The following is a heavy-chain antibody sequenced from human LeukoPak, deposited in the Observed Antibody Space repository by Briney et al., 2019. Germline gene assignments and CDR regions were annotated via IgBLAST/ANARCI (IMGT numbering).Heavy chain of an antibody. Sequence: GGSLRLSCAASGFTFSSYNMNWVRQAPGQGLEWVSYISSSSSIIYYADSVKGRFTISRDNAKNSLYLQTNSLRDEDTAVYYCARGAVVTPFYFDYWGQGTLVTVSS. J-gene: IGHJ4*02. D-gene: IGHD4-23*01. V-gene: IGHV3-48*02. CDR1: GFTFSSYN. CDR3: ARGAVVTPFYFDY. CDR2: ISSSSSII.